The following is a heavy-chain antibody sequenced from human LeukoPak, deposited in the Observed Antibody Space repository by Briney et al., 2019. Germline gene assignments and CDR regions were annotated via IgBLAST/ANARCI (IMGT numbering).Heavy chain of an antibody. CDR3: AKDPRAIVTGLDDY. Sequence: GGSLRLSSAASGFTFSSYAMSWVRQAPGKGLEWVSAISGSGGSTYYADSVKGRFTISRDNSKNTLYLQMNSLRAEDTAVYYCAKDPRAIVTGLDDYWGQGTLVTVSS. J-gene: IGHJ4*02. CDR2: ISGSGGST. V-gene: IGHV3-23*01. CDR1: GFTFSSYA. D-gene: IGHD4-11*01.